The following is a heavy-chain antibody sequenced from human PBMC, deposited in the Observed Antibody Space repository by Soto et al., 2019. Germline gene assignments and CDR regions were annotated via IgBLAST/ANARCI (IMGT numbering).Heavy chain of an antibody. CDR1: GGSISDTNW. CDR2: IYHSGSP. CDR3: ARIVLVPAAMFGSGWFDP. D-gene: IGHD2-2*01. V-gene: IGHV4-4*02. J-gene: IGHJ5*02. Sequence: SETLSLTCAVSGGSISDTNWWTWVRQTPGKGLEWIGEIYHSGSPTYSPSLRGRATISVDKSNNQFSLRLRYVTAADTAVYYCARIVLVPAAMFGSGWFDPWGQGTLVTVSS.